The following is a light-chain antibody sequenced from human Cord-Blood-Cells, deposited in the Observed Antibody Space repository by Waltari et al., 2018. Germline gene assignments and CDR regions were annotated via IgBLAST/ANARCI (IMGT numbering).Light chain of an antibody. J-gene: IGLJ2*01. CDR1: IRDVGSYNL. Sequence: QSALTQPASVSGSPGQSITISLTRTIRDVGSYNLVSWYQQHTGKAPKRMIYEGSKRPSGVSNRFSGSKSGNTASLTISGLQAEDEADYYCCSYVGSSTVVFGGGTKLTVL. CDR2: EGS. V-gene: IGLV2-23*01. CDR3: CSYVGSSTVV.